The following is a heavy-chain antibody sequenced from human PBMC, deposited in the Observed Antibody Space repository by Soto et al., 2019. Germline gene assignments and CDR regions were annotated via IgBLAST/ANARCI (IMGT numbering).Heavy chain of an antibody. D-gene: IGHD6-6*01. V-gene: IGHV4-34*01. Sequence: PSETLSLTCAVYGGSFSGYYWSWIRQPPGKGLEWIGEINHSGSTNYNPSLKSRVTISVDTSKNQFSLKLSSVTAADTAVYYCARGPRRIAAPTGNDYWGQGTLVTVSS. J-gene: IGHJ4*02. CDR2: INHSGST. CDR3: ARGPRRIAAPTGNDY. CDR1: GGSFSGYY.